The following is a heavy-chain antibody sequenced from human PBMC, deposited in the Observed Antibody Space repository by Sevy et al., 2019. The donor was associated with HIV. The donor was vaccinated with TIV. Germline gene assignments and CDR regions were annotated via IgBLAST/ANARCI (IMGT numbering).Heavy chain of an antibody. V-gene: IGHV3-23*01. J-gene: IGHJ4*02. Sequence: GGSLRLSCAASGLTLTTTGMSWVRQAPGKGLEWVAGVTSDGTTYYADPVRDRFTVSRDNSKNTLYLQLNSLRADDTAVFYCAGGDTTMITDLDYWGQGTLVTVSS. CDR1: GLTLTTTG. CDR3: AGGDTTMITDLDY. CDR2: VTSDGTT. D-gene: IGHD3-16*01.